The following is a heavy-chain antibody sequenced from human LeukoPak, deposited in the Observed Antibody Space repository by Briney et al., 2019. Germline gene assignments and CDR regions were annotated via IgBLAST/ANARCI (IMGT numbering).Heavy chain of an antibody. CDR3: ARAFQSLGGLSLPDY. D-gene: IGHD3-16*02. Sequence: SVKVSCKASGYTVTNYAMNGVRQAPCQGLEWMGWIHPSTGNPTYAQGFTGRFVFSLDTSVSTTYLQISSLKAEDTAVYYCARAFQSLGGLSLPDYWGQGTLVTVSS. CDR2: IHPSTGNP. V-gene: IGHV7-4-1*02. CDR1: GYTVTNYA. J-gene: IGHJ4*02.